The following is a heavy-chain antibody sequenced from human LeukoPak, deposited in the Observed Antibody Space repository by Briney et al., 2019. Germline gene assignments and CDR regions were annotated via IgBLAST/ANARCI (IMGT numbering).Heavy chain of an antibody. CDR3: AARPEDYYDSSGQGGYWYFDL. D-gene: IGHD3-22*01. V-gene: IGHV3-73*01. Sequence: GGSLRLSCAASGFTFSGSAMHWVRQASGKGLEWVGRIRSKANSYATAYAASVKGRFTISRDDSKNTAYLQMNSLKTEDTAVYYCAARPEDYYDSSGQGGYWYFDLWGRGTLVTVSS. J-gene: IGHJ2*01. CDR2: IRSKANSYAT. CDR1: GFTFSGSA.